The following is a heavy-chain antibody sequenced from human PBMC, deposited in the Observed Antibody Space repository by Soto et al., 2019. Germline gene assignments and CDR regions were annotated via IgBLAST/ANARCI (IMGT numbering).Heavy chain of an antibody. D-gene: IGHD2-2*02. CDR1: GYTFTTYA. CDR2: INAGNGKT. V-gene: IGHV1-3*01. J-gene: IGHJ4*02. Sequence: ASVKVSCKASGYTFTTYAMHWVRQAPGQRLEWMGWINAGNGKTKYPQKFQSRVTITRDTSATTAYMELSSLRSEDTAVYYCARAGDDCSTTNCYMIDYWGQGTLVTVS. CDR3: ARAGDDCSTTNCYMIDY.